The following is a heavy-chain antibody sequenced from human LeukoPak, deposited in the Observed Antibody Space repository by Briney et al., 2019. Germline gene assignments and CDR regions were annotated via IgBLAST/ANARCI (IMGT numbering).Heavy chain of an antibody. CDR3: ATSGDYGNWFDP. CDR2: FDLEDGET. V-gene: IGHV1-24*01. D-gene: IGHD2-21*02. CDR1: GYTLTELS. Sequence: ASVKVSCKVSGYTLTELSMHWVRQAPGKGLEWMGGFDLEDGETIYAQKFQGRVTMTEDTSTDTAYMELSSLRSEDTAVYYCATSGDYGNWFDPWGQGTLVTVSS. J-gene: IGHJ5*02.